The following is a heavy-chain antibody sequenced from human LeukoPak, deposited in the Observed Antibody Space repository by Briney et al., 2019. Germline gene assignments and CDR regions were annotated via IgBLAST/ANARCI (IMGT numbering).Heavy chain of an antibody. Sequence: ASVKVSCKASGYTFTGYYMHWVRQAPGQGLEWMGWINPNSGGTNYAQKFQGRVTMTRDTSISTAYMELSRLRSDDTAVYYGARVGLLIGSGSFLAYWGQGTLVTVSS. CDR2: INPNSGGT. CDR1: GYTFTGYY. V-gene: IGHV1-2*02. D-gene: IGHD3-10*02. J-gene: IGHJ4*02. CDR3: ARVGLLIGSGSFLAY.